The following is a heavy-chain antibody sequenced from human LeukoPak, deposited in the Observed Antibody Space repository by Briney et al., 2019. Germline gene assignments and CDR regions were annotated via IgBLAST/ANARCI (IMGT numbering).Heavy chain of an antibody. CDR3: ARGGRLNYDFWTQLRVLSYDI. D-gene: IGHD3-3*01. Sequence: GRSLRLSCAASGFTFSDYAMHWVRQGPGKGLEWVAVISYDGSKKYVADSVKGRFTISRDNSKNTLYLEMNTLRAEDRAIYYCARGGRLNYDFWTQLRVLSYDIWGQGTLVTVSS. CDR1: GFTFSDYA. J-gene: IGHJ3*02. CDR2: ISYDGSKK. V-gene: IGHV3-30-3*01.